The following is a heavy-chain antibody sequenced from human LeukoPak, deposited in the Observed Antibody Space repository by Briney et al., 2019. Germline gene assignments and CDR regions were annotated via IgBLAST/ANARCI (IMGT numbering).Heavy chain of an antibody. J-gene: IGHJ6*03. D-gene: IGHD6-13*01. CDR1: GGSISSGSFY. CDR3: ARENWAAAGYYYCMDV. CDR2: IYTSGTT. Sequence: SETLSLTCTVSGGSISSGSFYWSWIRQPAGKGLEWIGRIYTSGTTNYSPSLKSRVTISLDTSKNQFSLKLSSVTAADTAVYYCARENWAAAGYYYCMDVWGKGTSVTVSS. V-gene: IGHV4-61*02.